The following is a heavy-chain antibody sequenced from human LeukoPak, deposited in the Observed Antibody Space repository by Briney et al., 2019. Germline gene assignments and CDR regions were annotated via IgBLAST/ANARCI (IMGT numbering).Heavy chain of an antibody. CDR1: GYAFTSYA. D-gene: IGHD3-16*01. Sequence: ASVKVSCKASGYAFTSYAMHWVRQAPGQRLEWMGWINAGNGNTKYSQKFQGRVTITRDTSASTAYMELSSLRSEDTAVYHCASLWGIPTKGDYWGQGTLVTVSS. V-gene: IGHV1-3*01. J-gene: IGHJ4*02. CDR2: INAGNGNT. CDR3: ASLWGIPTKGDY.